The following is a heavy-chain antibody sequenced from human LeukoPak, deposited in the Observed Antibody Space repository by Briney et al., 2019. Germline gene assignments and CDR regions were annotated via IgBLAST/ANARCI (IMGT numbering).Heavy chain of an antibody. D-gene: IGHD1-26*01. CDR1: GFTVTYYY. V-gene: IGHV3-21*04. J-gene: IGHJ4*02. CDR2: ISSGSSYI. CDR3: ARGGSGGDY. Sequence: PGGSLRLSCAASGFTVTYYYMSWVRQAPGKGLEWVSSISSGSSYIYYAASVKGRFTISRDNAKNSLYLQMNRLRAEDTAVYYCARGGSGGDYWGQGTLVTVSS.